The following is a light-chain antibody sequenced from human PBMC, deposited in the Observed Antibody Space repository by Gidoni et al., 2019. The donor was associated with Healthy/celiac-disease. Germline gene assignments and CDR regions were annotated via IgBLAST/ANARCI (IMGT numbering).Light chain of an antibody. V-gene: IGKV1-39*01. Sequence: DIQMTQSPSSLSASVGDRVTITCRASQSISSYLNWYHQKPGKAPKLLIYAASSLQSGVPSRFSGSGSGTDFTLTISCLQPEDFASYSCQQSYSTRPWTFGQETKVEIK. CDR1: QSISSY. J-gene: IGKJ1*01. CDR2: AAS. CDR3: QQSYSTRPWT.